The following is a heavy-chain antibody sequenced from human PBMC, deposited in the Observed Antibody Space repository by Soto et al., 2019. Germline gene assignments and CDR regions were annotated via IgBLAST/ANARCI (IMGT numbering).Heavy chain of an antibody. Sequence: QVQLQESGPGLVKPSQTLSLTCTVSGGSISSGGYYWSWIRQHPGKGLEWIGYIYYSGSTYYNPSLKSRVTISVDTSKNQFSLKLSSVTAADTAVYYCASLIAAAGSGCNWFDPWGQGTLVTVSS. CDR2: IYYSGST. J-gene: IGHJ5*02. CDR1: GGSISSGGYY. V-gene: IGHV4-31*03. CDR3: ASLIAAAGSGCNWFDP. D-gene: IGHD6-13*01.